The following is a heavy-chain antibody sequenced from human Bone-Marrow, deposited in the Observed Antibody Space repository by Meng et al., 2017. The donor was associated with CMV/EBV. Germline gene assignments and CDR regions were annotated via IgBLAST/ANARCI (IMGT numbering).Heavy chain of an antibody. CDR2: IRYDGSFK. D-gene: IGHD4-11*01. V-gene: IGHV3-30*02. CDR3: ARDLKGGNYVNGFDP. CDR1: GFTFSTYG. Sequence: GESLKISCAASGFTFSTYGMHWVRQAPGKGLEWVAFIRYDGSFKLYADSVQGRFIISRDDSKKTLYLQMNSLRAEDTALYYCARDLKGGNYVNGFDPWGQATLVTVSS. J-gene: IGHJ5*02.